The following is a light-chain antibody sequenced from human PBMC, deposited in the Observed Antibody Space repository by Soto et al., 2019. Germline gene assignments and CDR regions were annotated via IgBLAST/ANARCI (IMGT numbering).Light chain of an antibody. V-gene: IGLV2-8*01. CDR3: SSYAGSNNVM. Sequence: QSALTQPPSASGSPGQSVTISCTGTSSDVGGYNYVSWYQQHPGKAPKLMIYEVSERPSGVPDRFSGSESGNTASLTVSGLQAEDEADYYCSSYAGSNNVMFGGGTKLTVL. J-gene: IGLJ3*02. CDR1: SSDVGGYNY. CDR2: EVS.